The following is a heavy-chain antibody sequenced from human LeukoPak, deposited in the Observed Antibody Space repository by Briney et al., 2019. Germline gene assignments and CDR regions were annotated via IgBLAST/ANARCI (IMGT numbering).Heavy chain of an antibody. Sequence: GGSLRLSCAASGFTFSDYAMHWVCQAPGKGLEWEAVISYDGINQYYADSVKGRFTISRDNSKNTLYLQMNSLRADDTAIYYCAREWGQYNWNYVLYYWGQGSLVTVSS. V-gene: IGHV3-30*04. J-gene: IGHJ4*02. CDR2: ISYDGINQ. D-gene: IGHD1-7*01. CDR1: GFTFSDYA. CDR3: AREWGQYNWNYVLYY.